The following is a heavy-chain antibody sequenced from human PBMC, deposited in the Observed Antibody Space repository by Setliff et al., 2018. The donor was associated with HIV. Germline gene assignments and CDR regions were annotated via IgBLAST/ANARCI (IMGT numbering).Heavy chain of an antibody. V-gene: IGHV4-34*01. CDR3: ARGSLYSSSSCFDY. CDR2: INHSGST. J-gene: IGHJ4*02. Sequence: PSETLSLTCAVYGGSFSGYYWSWIRQPPGKGLEWIGEINHSGSTNYNPSLKGQVTISLDSSSNSQFFLRLTSVTAADTAVYYCARGSLYSSSSCFDYWGQGTLVTVSS. D-gene: IGHD6-13*01. CDR1: GGSFSGYY.